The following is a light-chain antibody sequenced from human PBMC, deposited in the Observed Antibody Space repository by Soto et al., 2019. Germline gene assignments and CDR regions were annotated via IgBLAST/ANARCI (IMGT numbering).Light chain of an antibody. CDR1: SSDVGDYNF. V-gene: IGLV2-14*01. Sequence: QSVLTQPASVSGSPGQSITISCTGTSSDVGDYNFVSWYQQHPGKAPKLMIFEVTNRPSGVSNRFSGSKSGNTASLTISGLQAEDECDYYCSSFSNSNTVFGGGTKVTVL. J-gene: IGLJ2*01. CDR2: EVT. CDR3: SSFSNSNTV.